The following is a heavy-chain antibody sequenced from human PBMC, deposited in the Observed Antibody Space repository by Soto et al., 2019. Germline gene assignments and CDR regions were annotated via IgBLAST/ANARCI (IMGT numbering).Heavy chain of an antibody. CDR2: ISSGGSGI. V-gene: IGHV3-11*01. J-gene: IGHJ3*01. CDR1: GFIFSDHY. CDR3: XXXXXXXXXXXXXXDAFDF. Sequence: QVQLVESGGGLVKPGGSLRLSCAASGFIFSDHYMSWIRQTPGEXXXXVSXISSGGSGIHYADSVKGRFTISRDNAKNSLYXXXNXXXXXXXXVYXXXXXXXXXXXXXXXXDAFDFWGQGTVVTVSS.